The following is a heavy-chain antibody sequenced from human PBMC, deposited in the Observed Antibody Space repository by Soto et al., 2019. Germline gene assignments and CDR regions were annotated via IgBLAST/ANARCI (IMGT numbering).Heavy chain of an antibody. D-gene: IGHD3-22*01. Sequence: QVQLEQSGTEVKKPGASVKVTCKASGYTFYSYGITWVRQAPGHGLEWMGWISPYNDNTNYDQKFQGRVTMTTDTSTSTAYLELRSLRSDDTARDYCARIPTSGYPTHYYYAMDVWGQGATVTVSS. V-gene: IGHV1-18*01. CDR2: ISPYNDNT. J-gene: IGHJ6*02. CDR3: ARIPTSGYPTHYYYAMDV. CDR1: GYTFYSYG.